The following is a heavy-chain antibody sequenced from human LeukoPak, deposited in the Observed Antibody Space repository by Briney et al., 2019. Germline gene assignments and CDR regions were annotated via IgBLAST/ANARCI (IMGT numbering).Heavy chain of an antibody. D-gene: IGHD3-10*01. J-gene: IGHJ4*02. CDR2: INKDGSFA. V-gene: IGHV3-74*01. Sequence: PGGSLRLSCAASGFSFTSHYLYWVRQAAGKGLVSVSRINKDGSFADYADSVRGRFTASRDNARGMLYLEMNSLRADDTAVYYCVRGTSGGYDLWGRGTLVTVSS. CDR3: VRGTSGGYDL. CDR1: GFSFTSHY.